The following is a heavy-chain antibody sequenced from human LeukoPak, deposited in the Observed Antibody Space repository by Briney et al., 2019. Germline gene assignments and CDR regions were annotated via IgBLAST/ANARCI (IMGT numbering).Heavy chain of an antibody. Sequence: GGSLRLSCAASGFTFSSYSMNWVRQAPGKGLEWVSSISSSSSYIYYADSVKGRFTISRDNAKNSLYLHMNSLRAEDTAVYYCARDLPITIPDAFDIWGQGTMVTVSS. J-gene: IGHJ3*02. D-gene: IGHD3-3*01. V-gene: IGHV3-21*01. CDR1: GFTFSSYS. CDR3: ARDLPITIPDAFDI. CDR2: ISSSSSYI.